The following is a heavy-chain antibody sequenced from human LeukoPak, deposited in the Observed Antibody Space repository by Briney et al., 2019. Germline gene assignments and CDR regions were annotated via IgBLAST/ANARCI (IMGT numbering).Heavy chain of an antibody. J-gene: IGHJ5*02. Sequence: SETLSLTCTVSGGSISSYYWSWIRQPPGKGLEWIGYIYYSGSTNYNPSLKSRVTISVDTSKNQFSLKLSSVTAADTAVYYCARQTPVGFDPWGQGTLVTVSS. CDR3: ARQTPVGFDP. V-gene: IGHV4-59*08. CDR1: GGSISSYY. CDR2: IYYSGST.